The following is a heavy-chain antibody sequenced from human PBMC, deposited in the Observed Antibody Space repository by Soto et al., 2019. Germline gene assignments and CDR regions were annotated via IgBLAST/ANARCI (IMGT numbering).Heavy chain of an antibody. D-gene: IGHD3-10*01. V-gene: IGHV5-51*01. CDR2: IYPGDSDT. Sequence: GEFLKISCKGSGYSLANYWIGLVRQMPGKGLELGGIIYPGDSDTRYSTFLEGQITISADTSTSTAYLQSNSLNAWDSAMHHSARSYSRGGSYFVILTYWGQGPRATVSP. CDR1: GYSLANYW. J-gene: IGHJ4*02. CDR3: ARSYSRGGSYFVILTY.